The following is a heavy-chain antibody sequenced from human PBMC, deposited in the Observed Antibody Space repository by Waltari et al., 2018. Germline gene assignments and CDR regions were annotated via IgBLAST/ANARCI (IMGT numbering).Heavy chain of an antibody. Sequence: EVQLVASGGGLVQPGRSLRLSCAASGFTFDDYAMHWVRQAPGKGLEWVSGISWNSGSIGYEESVKGRFTISRDNAKNSRDLQMNSLRAEDMALYYCAKVANPGIAVAALDYWGQGTLVTVSS. V-gene: IGHV3-9*03. CDR3: AKVANPGIAVAALDY. CDR2: ISWNSGSI. CDR1: GFTFDDYA. D-gene: IGHD6-19*01. J-gene: IGHJ4*02.